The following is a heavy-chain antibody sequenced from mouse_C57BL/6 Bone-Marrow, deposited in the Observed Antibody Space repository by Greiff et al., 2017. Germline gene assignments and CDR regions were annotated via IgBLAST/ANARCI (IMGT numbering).Heavy chain of an antibody. CDR3: AKSSTFFYYFDY. CDR2: FNPYNDDT. Sequence: QVQLQQSGAELVKPGASVKMSCKASGYTFTNYPIEWMKQNHGKSLEWIGNFNPYNDDTKYNEKFKGKATLTVEKSSNTVYLELIQLTSYDSAVYDCAKSSTFFYYFDYWGQGTTLTVSS. D-gene: IGHD5-1*01. V-gene: IGHV1-47*01. J-gene: IGHJ2*01. CDR1: GYTFTNYP.